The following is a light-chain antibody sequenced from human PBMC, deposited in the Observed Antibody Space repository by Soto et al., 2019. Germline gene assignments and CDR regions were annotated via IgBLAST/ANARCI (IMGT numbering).Light chain of an antibody. J-gene: IGLJ2*01. Sequence: QSVLTQPPSVSAAPGQKVTISCSGSSSNIGNNYVSWYQQLPGTAPKLLIYDNNNRPSGIPDRFSGSKSGTSATLGITGLLTGDEAEYYCGTWDSSLSAGVVFGGGTKLTVL. CDR1: SSNIGNNY. CDR2: DNN. V-gene: IGLV1-51*01. CDR3: GTWDSSLSAGVV.